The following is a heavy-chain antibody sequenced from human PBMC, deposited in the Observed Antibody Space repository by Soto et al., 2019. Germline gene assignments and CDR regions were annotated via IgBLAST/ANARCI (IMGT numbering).Heavy chain of an antibody. D-gene: IGHD6-13*01. CDR1: GGTFSSYA. V-gene: IGHV1-69*05. CDR2: IIPIFGNT. CDR3: ARAGYSSRKGDWFDP. Sequence: SVKVSCKASGGTFSSYAISWVRQAPGQGLEWKGGIIPIFGNTKYSQKFQGRVTITRDTSASTAYMELSSLRSEDTAVYYCARAGYSSRKGDWFDPWGQGTLVTVSS. J-gene: IGHJ5*02.